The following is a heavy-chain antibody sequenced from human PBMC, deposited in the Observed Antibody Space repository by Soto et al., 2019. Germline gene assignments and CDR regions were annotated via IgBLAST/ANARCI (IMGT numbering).Heavy chain of an antibody. Sequence: ASVEVSCKASGYTFTSYGISWVRQAPGQGLEWMGWISAYNGNTNYAQKLQGRVTMTTDTSTSTAYMELRSLRSDDTAVYYCARDRGYSSGWYAGGAYYYGMDVWGQGTTVTVSS. CDR3: ARDRGYSSGWYAGGAYYYGMDV. J-gene: IGHJ6*02. CDR2: ISAYNGNT. CDR1: GYTFTSYG. D-gene: IGHD6-19*01. V-gene: IGHV1-18*01.